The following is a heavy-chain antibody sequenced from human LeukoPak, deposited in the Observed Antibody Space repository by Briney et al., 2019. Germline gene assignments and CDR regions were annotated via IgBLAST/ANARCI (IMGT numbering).Heavy chain of an antibody. Sequence: GGSLRLSCTASGFVLSDYGMHWVRQAPGKGLGWVAFVRNDGSNEYYVGSVKGRFTISRDKSKNTLYLQMNSLRAEDTAVYSCAKESDSGYHSEGPKTWGLGTLVTVSS. CDR2: VRNDGSNE. CDR1: GFVLSDYG. J-gene: IGHJ5*02. V-gene: IGHV3-30*02. D-gene: IGHD5-12*01. CDR3: AKESDSGYHSEGPKT.